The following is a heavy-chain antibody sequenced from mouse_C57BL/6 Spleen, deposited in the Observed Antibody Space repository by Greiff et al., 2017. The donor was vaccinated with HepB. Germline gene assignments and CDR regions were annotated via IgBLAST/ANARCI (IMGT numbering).Heavy chain of an antibody. CDR2: INPGSGGT. D-gene: IGHD1-1*01. CDR3: ARATVVNFDY. J-gene: IGHJ2*01. Sequence: QVQLQQSGAELVRPGTSVKVSCKASGYAFTNYLIEWVKQRPGQGLEWIGVINPGSGGTNYNEKFKGKATLTADKSSSTAYMQISSLTSEDSAVYFCARATVVNFDYWGQGTTLTVSS. CDR1: GYAFTNYL. V-gene: IGHV1-54*01.